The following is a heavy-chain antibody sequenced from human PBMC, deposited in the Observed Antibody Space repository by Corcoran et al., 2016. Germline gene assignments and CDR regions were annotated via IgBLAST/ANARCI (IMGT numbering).Heavy chain of an antibody. CDR1: GYSFTSYW. D-gene: IGHD2-2*01. V-gene: IGHV5-10-1*03. CDR2: IDPSDSYT. Sequence: EVQLVQSGAEVKKPGESLRISCKGSGYSFTSYWISWVRQMPGKGLEWMGRIDPSDSYTNYSPSFQGHVTISADKSISTAYLQWSSLKASDTAMYYGARRPTGYCSSTSCFDHGMDVWGQGTTVTVSS. J-gene: IGHJ6*02. CDR3: ARRPTGYCSSTSCFDHGMDV.